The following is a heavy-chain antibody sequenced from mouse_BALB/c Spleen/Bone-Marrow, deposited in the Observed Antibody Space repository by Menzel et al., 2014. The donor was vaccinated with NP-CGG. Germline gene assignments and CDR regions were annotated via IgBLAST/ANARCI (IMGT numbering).Heavy chain of an antibody. CDR1: GYTFTNYD. V-gene: IGHV1-75*01. CDR2: IFPGNGST. J-gene: IGHJ2*02. D-gene: IGHD1-2*01. Sequence: VQLQESGAELVKPGASVKLSCKASGYTFTNYDINWVRQRPEQGLEWIGWIFPGNGSTNYNEKFKVKATLTTDKSSSPAYMQLCRLTSEYSSVYFCARSNSISTATDYWGQGTSLTVSS. CDR3: ARSNSISTATDY.